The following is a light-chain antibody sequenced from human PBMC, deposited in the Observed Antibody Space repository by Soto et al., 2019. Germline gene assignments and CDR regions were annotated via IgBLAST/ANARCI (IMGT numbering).Light chain of an antibody. Sequence: DIQMTQSPSSVSASVGDRVTITCRASQGISSRLAWYQQKPGKAPNLLIYAASSLQSGVPSRFSGSGSETDFALTIGSLQPEDFATYYCQQSNSFPLTFGGGTKVEIK. V-gene: IGKV1-12*01. CDR1: QGISSR. CDR3: QQSNSFPLT. J-gene: IGKJ4*01. CDR2: AAS.